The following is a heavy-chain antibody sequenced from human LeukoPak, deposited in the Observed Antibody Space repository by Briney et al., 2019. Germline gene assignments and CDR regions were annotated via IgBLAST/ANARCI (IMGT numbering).Heavy chain of an antibody. CDR2: IIPIFGTA. CDR3: AKDLAAAAGIFHY. CDR1: GGTFSSYA. V-gene: IGHV1-69*05. Sequence: SSVKVSCKASGGTFSSYAISWVRQAPGQGLEWMGRIIPIFGTANYAQKFQGRVTITTDESTSTAYMELSSLRSEDTAVYYCAKDLAAAAGIFHYWGQGTLVTVSS. D-gene: IGHD6-13*01. J-gene: IGHJ4*02.